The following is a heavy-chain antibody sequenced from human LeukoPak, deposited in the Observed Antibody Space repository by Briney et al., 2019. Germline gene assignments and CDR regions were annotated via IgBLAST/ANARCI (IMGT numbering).Heavy chain of an antibody. Sequence: SQTLFLTCTVSGGSISSGSYYWSWIRQPAGTGLEWIGRIYTSGSTNYNPSLKSRVTISVDTSKNQFSLKLSSVTAADTAVYYCARAVEWLGAFDIWGQGTMVTVSS. D-gene: IGHD3-3*01. J-gene: IGHJ3*02. CDR2: IYTSGST. CDR1: GGSISSGSYY. CDR3: ARAVEWLGAFDI. V-gene: IGHV4-61*02.